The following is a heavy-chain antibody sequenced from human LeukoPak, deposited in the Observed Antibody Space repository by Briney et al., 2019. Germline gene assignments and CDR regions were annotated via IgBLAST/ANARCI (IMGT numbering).Heavy chain of an antibody. CDR1: GYTFSGFY. V-gene: IGHV1-2*02. CDR2: INPNSGVT. J-gene: IGHJ3*02. CDR3: ARNLWFGESSDAFDM. D-gene: IGHD3-10*01. Sequence: ASVKVSCKASGYTFSGFYIHWVRQAPGQGLAWTGWINPNSGVTNYAQKLQGRVTMTRDTSISTAYMDMSSLRSDDTAVYYCARNLWFGESSDAFDMWGQGTMVTVSS.